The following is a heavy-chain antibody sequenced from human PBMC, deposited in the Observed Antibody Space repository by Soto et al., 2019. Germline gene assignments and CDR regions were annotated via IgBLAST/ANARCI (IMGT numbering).Heavy chain of an antibody. CDR2: ISAYNGNT. CDR1: GYTFTSYG. J-gene: IGHJ4*02. Sequence: QVQLVQSGAEVKKPGASVKVSCKASGYTFTSYGISWVRQAPGQGLEWMGWISAYNGNTNYAQKLQGRVTMTTDTSTSTAYMELRSLRSDDTAVYYCARDQPFQYYDSCSGYYGIGELFGYRGQGTLVTVSS. V-gene: IGHV1-18*01. CDR3: ARDQPFQYYDSCSGYYGIGELFGY. D-gene: IGHD3-3*01.